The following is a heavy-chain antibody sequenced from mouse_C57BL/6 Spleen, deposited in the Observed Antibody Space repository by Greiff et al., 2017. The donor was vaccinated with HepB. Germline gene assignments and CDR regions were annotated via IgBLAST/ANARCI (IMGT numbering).Heavy chain of an antibody. Sequence: EVKLVESEGGLVQPGSSMKLSCTASGFTFSDYYMAWVRQVPEKGLEWVANINYDGSSTYYLDSLKSRFIISIDNAKNILYLQMRSLKSEDTATYYCARGRIYDYDDYFDYGGQGTTLTVSS. CDR3: ARGRIYDYDDYFDY. V-gene: IGHV5-16*01. D-gene: IGHD2-4*01. J-gene: IGHJ2*01. CDR1: GFTFSDYY. CDR2: INYDGSST.